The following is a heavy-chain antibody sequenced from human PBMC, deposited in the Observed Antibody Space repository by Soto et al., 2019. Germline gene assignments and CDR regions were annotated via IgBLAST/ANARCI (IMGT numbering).Heavy chain of an antibody. CDR1: GYTFTSYD. J-gene: IGHJ6*03. CDR3: ARGARGRYCSGGSCPDYYYYYMDV. V-gene: IGHV1-8*01. D-gene: IGHD2-15*01. Sequence: ASVKVSCKASGYTFTSYDINWVRQATGQGLEWMGWMNPNSGNTGYAQKFQGRVTMTRNTSISTAYMELSSLRSEDTAVYYCARGARGRYCSGGSCPDYYYYYMDVWGKGTTVTVSS. CDR2: MNPNSGNT.